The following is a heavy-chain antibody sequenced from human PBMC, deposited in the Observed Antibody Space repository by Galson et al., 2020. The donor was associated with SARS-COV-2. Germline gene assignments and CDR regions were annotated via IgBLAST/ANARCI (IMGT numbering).Heavy chain of an antibody. V-gene: IGHV3-23*01. CDR3: AKSRMSFIVGATLDY. CDR1: GFTFSSYA. CDR2: ISGSGGTT. D-gene: IGHD1-26*01. Sequence: AGSLRLSCAASGFTFSSYAMSWVRQAPGKGLEWVSAISGSGGTTYYADSVKGRFTISRDNSKNTLYLQMNSLRAEDTAVYYCAKSRMSFIVGATLDYWGQGTLVTVSS. J-gene: IGHJ4*02.